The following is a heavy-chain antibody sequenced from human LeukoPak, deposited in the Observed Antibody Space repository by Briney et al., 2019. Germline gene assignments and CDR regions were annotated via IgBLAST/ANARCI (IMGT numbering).Heavy chain of an antibody. CDR2: ISRSGDTI. V-gene: IGHV3-11*01. Sequence: PGGPLRLSCAASGFTLSHYYMTWIRQAPGRGLEWLSCISRSGDTIYYADSVKGRFTVSRDNAENSLYLQMHSLRAEETAMYYWARQASEIDYWGQGTLVTASS. J-gene: IGHJ4*02. CDR3: ARQASEIDY. CDR1: GFTLSHYY.